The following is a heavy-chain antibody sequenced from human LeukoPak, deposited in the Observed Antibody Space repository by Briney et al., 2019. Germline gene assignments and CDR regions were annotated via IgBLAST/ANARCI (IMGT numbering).Heavy chain of an antibody. CDR3: ARGIVGANYYYYMDV. Sequence: GSSVKVSCKASGGTFSSYAISWVRQAPGQGLEWMGGIIPIFGTANYAQKFQGRVTITTDESTSTAYMELSSLRSEDTAVYYCARGIVGANYYYYMDVWGKGTTVTVSS. CDR1: GGTFSSYA. CDR2: IIPIFGTA. D-gene: IGHD1-26*01. V-gene: IGHV1-69*05. J-gene: IGHJ6*03.